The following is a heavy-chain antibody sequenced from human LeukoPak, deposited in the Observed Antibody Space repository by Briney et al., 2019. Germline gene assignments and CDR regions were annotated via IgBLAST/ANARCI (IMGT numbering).Heavy chain of an antibody. J-gene: IGHJ4*02. CDR3: AREVQYYYDSSGYYWYYFDY. CDR2: ISAYNGNT. CDR1: GYTFTSYY. D-gene: IGHD3-22*01. V-gene: IGHV1-18*04. Sequence: ASVKVSCKASGYTFTSYYMHWVRQAPGQGLEWMGWISAYNGNTNYAQKLQSRVTMTTDTSTSTAYMELRSLRSDDTAVYYCAREVQYYYDSSGYYWYYFDYWGQGTLVTVSS.